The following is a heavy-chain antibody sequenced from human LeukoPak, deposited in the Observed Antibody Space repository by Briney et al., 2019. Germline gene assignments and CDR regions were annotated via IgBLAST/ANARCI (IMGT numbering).Heavy chain of an antibody. CDR1: KLSFSSYA. D-gene: IGHD1-26*01. CDR2: ISGSGYST. CDR3: AKEGATYYYYMDV. J-gene: IGHJ6*03. V-gene: IGHV3-23*01. Sequence: GGSLRLSCAASKLSFSSYAMSWVRQAPGKGLEWVSAISGSGYSTYYTDSVKGRFTISRDNYKNTLYLQMNSLRAEDTAVYYCAKEGATYYYYMDVWGKGTTVTVSS.